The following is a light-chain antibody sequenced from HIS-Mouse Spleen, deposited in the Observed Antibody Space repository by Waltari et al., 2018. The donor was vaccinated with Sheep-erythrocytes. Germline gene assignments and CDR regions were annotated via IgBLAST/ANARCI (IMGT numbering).Light chain of an antibody. CDR2: DAS. Sequence: AIQLTQSPSSLSASVGDRVTITCRASQGISSALAWYQQKPGKAPKLLNYDASSLESGVPSRFSGSGSGTVFTLTISSLQPEDFATYYCQQFNSYLYTFGQGTKLEIK. J-gene: IGKJ2*01. CDR3: QQFNSYLYT. V-gene: IGKV1-13*02. CDR1: QGISSA.